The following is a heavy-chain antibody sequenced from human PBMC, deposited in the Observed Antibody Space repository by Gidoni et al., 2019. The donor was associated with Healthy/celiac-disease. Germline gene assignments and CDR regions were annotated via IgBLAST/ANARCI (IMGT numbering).Heavy chain of an antibody. CDR3: ASPGRLKRRFYFDY. Sequence: EVQLVESGGGLVQPGGSLRLSCAASGFTFSSYWMSWVRQAPGKGLEWVANIKQDGSEKYYVDSVKGRFTISRDNAKNSLYLQMNSLRAEDTAVYYCASPGRLKRRFYFDYWGQGTLVTVSS. J-gene: IGHJ4*02. CDR2: IKQDGSEK. V-gene: IGHV3-7*03. CDR1: GFTFSSYW.